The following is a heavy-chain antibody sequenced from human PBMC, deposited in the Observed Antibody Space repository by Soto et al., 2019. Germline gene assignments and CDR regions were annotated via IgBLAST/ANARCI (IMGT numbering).Heavy chain of an antibody. CDR2: INAGNGNT. D-gene: IGHD6-19*01. J-gene: IGHJ4*02. Sequence: QVQLVQSGAEEKKPGASVKVSCKASGYTFTSYDMHWVRQAPGQRLEWMGWINAGNGNTKYSQKFQGRVTITRDTSASTADMELSSLRSEDTAVYYCARGTGWYPPFDYWGQGTLVTVSS. CDR3: ARGTGWYPPFDY. V-gene: IGHV1-3*05. CDR1: GYTFTSYD.